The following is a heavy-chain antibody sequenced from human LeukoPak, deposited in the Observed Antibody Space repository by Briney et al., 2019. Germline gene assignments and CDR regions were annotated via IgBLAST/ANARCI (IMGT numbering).Heavy chain of an antibody. CDR1: GGSISSHY. CDR2: IYYSGST. J-gene: IGHJ6*03. D-gene: IGHD3-10*01. CDR3: ARDPGGYMDV. V-gene: IGHV4-59*11. Sequence: SETLSLTCTVSGGSISSHYWSWIRQPPGKGLEWIGYIYYSGSTNYNPSLKGRVTISVDTSKNQFSLKLSSVTAADTAVYYCARDPGGYMDVWGKGTTVTVSS.